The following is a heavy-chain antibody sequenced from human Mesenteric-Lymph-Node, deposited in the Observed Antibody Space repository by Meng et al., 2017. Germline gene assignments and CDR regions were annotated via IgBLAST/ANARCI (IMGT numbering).Heavy chain of an antibody. Sequence: GESLKISCAASGFTFSSYAMHWVRQAPGKGLEWVSSISSSSSYIYYADSVKGRFTISRDNAKNSLYLQMNSLRAEDTAVYYCARDPSTVVIGYYGMDVWGQGTTVTVSS. CDR1: GFTFSSYA. J-gene: IGHJ6*02. D-gene: IGHD4-23*01. CDR3: ARDPSTVVIGYYGMDV. CDR2: ISSSSSYI. V-gene: IGHV3-21*01.